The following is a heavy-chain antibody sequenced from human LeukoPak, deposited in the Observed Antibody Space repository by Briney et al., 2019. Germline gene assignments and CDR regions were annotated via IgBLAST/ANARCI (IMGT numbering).Heavy chain of an antibody. V-gene: IGHV3-48*03. CDR3: ARVGRGGSIVGATVSDAFDI. CDR1: GFTFSSYE. J-gene: IGHJ3*02. D-gene: IGHD1-26*01. CDR2: ISSSGSTI. Sequence: GGSLRLSCAASGFTFSSYEMNWVRQAPGKGLEWVSYISSSGSTIYHADSVKGRFTISRDNAKNSLYLQMNSLRAEDTAVYYCARVGRGGSIVGATVSDAFDIWGQGTMVTVSS.